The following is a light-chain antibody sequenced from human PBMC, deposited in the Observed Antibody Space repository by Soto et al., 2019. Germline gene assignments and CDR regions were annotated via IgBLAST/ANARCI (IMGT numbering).Light chain of an antibody. CDR1: SSDVGGYNY. CDR3: SSYTSSSLGV. CDR2: EVS. J-gene: IGLJ1*01. Sequence: QSAMTQPASVSGSPGQSITISCTGTSSDVGGYNYVSWYQQHPGKAPKLMIDEVSNRPSGVSNRFSGSKSGNTASLTISGLQAEDEADYYCSSYTSSSLGVFGTGIKLTVL. V-gene: IGLV2-14*01.